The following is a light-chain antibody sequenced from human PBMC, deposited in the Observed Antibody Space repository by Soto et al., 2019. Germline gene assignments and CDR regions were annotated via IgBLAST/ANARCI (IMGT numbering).Light chain of an antibody. J-gene: IGLJ1*01. Sequence: QSALTQPASVSGSPGQSITISCTGTSRDVGSYDLVSWYQHHPGKAPKLMIYEGTKRPSGVSNRFSGSKSGNTASLAISGRQAEDEADYYCCSYAGSTTYVFGTGTKLTVL. CDR3: CSYAGSTTYV. V-gene: IGLV2-23*01. CDR1: SRDVGSYDL. CDR2: EGT.